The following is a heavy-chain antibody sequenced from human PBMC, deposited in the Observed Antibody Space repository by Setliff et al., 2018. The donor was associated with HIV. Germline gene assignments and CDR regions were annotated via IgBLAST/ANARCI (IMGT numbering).Heavy chain of an antibody. V-gene: IGHV1-18*01. CDR2: ISVHNGNA. D-gene: IGHD1-26*01. CDR1: GYTFTSYG. CDR3: ARPQWELGVDYYGMDV. J-gene: IGHJ6*02. Sequence: ASVKVSCKASGYTFTSYGISWVRQAPGQGLEWMGWISVHNGNANYAQNLQGRVTMTTDTSTSIAYMELSSLRSEDTAVYYCARPQWELGVDYYGMDVWGQGTTVTVSS.